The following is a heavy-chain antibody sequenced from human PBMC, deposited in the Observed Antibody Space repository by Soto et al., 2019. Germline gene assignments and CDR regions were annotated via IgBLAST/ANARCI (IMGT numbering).Heavy chain of an antibody. CDR3: AGADDYGGNYDY. V-gene: IGHV3-30*01. CDR2: ISYDGSNK. D-gene: IGHD4-17*01. CDR1: GFTFSSYA. J-gene: IGHJ4*02. Sequence: QVQLVESGGGVVQPGRSLRLSCAASGFTFSSYAMHWVRQAPGKGLEWVAGISYDGSNKDYADSVKGRFSISRDKSKNTLYLQTNSLRGEDTAVYYCAGADDYGGNYDYWGQGTLVTVSS.